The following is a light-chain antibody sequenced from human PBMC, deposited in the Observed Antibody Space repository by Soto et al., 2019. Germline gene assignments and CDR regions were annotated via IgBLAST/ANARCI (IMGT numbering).Light chain of an antibody. J-gene: IGLJ3*02. CDR1: SSDVGAYNL. Sequence: QSVLTQPASVSGSPGQSITISCTGTSSDVGAYNLVSWYQQHPGRAPKLFIFDVSDRPSGVSDRFSGSKSGNTASLTISGLQAEDEASYYCSSYTNTSTLVFGGGTKDRP. CDR3: SSYTNTSTLV. V-gene: IGLV2-14*02. CDR2: DVS.